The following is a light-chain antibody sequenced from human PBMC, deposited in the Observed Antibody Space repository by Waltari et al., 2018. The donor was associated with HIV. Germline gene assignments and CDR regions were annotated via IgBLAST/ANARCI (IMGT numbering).Light chain of an antibody. CDR3: TAWDDGLSDPV. CDR2: SNN. V-gene: IGLV1-44*01. CDR1: SSNIGSNT. Sequence: QSVLTQPPSASGTPGQRVTISCSGSSSNIGSNTVNWYQQPPGTAPTLLIYSNNQRPSGVPDRFSGSKSGTSASLAISGLQSEDEADYYCTAWDDGLSDPVFGGGTKLTVL. J-gene: IGLJ3*02.